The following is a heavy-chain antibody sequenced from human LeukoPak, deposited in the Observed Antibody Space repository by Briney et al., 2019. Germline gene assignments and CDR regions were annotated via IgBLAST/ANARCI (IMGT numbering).Heavy chain of an antibody. D-gene: IGHD3-22*01. Sequence: SETLSLTCAVYGGSLNFYYWTWIRQPPGEGLEWIGEINHSGSTNYNPSLKSRVTISIDRSKHQFSLNLTSVTAADTAVYYCASQTTYYYDSAGYYHDVFDIWGQGTMATVSS. J-gene: IGHJ3*02. CDR3: ASQTTYYYDSAGYYHDVFDI. V-gene: IGHV4-34*01. CDR2: INHSGST. CDR1: GGSLNFYY.